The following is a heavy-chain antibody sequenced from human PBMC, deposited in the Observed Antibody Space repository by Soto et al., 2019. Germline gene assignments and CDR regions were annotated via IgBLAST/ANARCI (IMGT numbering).Heavy chain of an antibody. Sequence: VPLRVRWGAVGGTSGGFGGSWVRQAQGKGLEWLAYITIVTGNTRYADSLRGRFTISADNAANSVFLHMNSLRDEDTAVYFCVRDRDLYRDMFHADLWGQGTLVTVSS. V-gene: IGHV3-48*02. CDR3: VRDRDLYRDMFHADL. D-gene: IGHD1-26*01. CDR1: GGTSGGFG. J-gene: IGHJ4*01. CDR2: ITIVTGNT.